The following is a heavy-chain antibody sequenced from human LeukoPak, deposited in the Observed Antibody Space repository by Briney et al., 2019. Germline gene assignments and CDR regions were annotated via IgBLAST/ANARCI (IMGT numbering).Heavy chain of an antibody. CDR1: GFDFSSYS. D-gene: IGHD3-10*01. Sequence: GGSLRLSCAASGFDFSSYSMNWVRQAPGKGLEWVSAISPWSDYIYYVDSVKGRFTISRDYAKNSLYLQMDSLRAEDTAVYYCARDVGRIYGSGSIWGQGTMVTVSS. V-gene: IGHV3-21*01. CDR2: ISPWSDYI. CDR3: ARDVGRIYGSGSI. J-gene: IGHJ3*02.